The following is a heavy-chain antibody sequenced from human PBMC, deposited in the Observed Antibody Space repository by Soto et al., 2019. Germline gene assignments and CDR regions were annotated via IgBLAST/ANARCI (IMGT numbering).Heavy chain of an antibody. CDR3: ARAVTGARLVDWDFDL. Sequence: QVQLQQRGAGLLKPSETLSLTCVVFGGSFSSYYWSWIRQPPGKGLEWIGEINHRGNTNYNPSLKRGVSMSVDTSKNQFSLKLTSVTAADTALYYCARAVTGARLVDWDFDLWGPGTQVTVSS. V-gene: IGHV4-34*02. J-gene: IGHJ2*01. D-gene: IGHD2-21*02. CDR2: INHRGNT. CDR1: GGSFSSYY.